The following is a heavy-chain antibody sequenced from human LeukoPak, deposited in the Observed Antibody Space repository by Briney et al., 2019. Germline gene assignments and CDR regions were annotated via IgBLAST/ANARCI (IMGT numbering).Heavy chain of an antibody. CDR3: ARGTDFNSNWFDP. V-gene: IGHV1-69*05. CDR1: GGTFSSYA. Sequence: ASVKVSCKASGGTFSSYAISWVRQAPGQGLEWMGGIIPIFGTANYAQKFQGRVAITTDESTSTAYMELSSLRSEDTAVYYCARGTDFNSNWFDPWGQGTLVTVSS. D-gene: IGHD2/OR15-2a*01. J-gene: IGHJ5*02. CDR2: IIPIFGTA.